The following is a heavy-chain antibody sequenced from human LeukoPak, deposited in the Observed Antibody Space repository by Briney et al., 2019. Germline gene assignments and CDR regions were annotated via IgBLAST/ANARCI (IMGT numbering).Heavy chain of an antibody. CDR2: ISVSFTT. V-gene: IGHV3-23*01. CDR3: AKCNLDECREGFDI. J-gene: IGHJ3*02. CDR1: GFTFSSTA. D-gene: IGHD2/OR15-2a*01. Sequence: PGGCLRLSCAAAGFTFSSTAVSWVRQLPGEGLDWVSSISVSFTTYYLDSVKGRFTISRDNSTNAPYLHMNSLTAEDTALYYCAKCNLDECREGFDIWGQGTMVTVSS.